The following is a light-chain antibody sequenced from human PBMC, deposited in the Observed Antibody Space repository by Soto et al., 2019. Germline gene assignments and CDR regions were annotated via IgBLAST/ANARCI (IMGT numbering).Light chain of an antibody. CDR3: QQYSVWPLT. CDR2: GAS. CDR1: QSVSNN. J-gene: IGKJ4*01. V-gene: IGKV3D-15*01. Sequence: EIVLTQSPATLSVSPGASYPLSCRASQSVSNNLAWYPQKPGQPTRLLIFGASTRATGVPARFSGSGSEAEFAPTISTLQSEDFAVYYCQQYSVWPLTFGGGPKV.